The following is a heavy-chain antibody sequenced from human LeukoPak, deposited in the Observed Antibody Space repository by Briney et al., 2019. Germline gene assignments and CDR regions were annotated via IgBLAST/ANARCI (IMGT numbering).Heavy chain of an antibody. CDR1: GFTFSSYA. CDR2: ISGSGGST. V-gene: IGHV3-23*01. Sequence: GGSLRLSCAASGFTFSSYAMSWVRQAPGKGLEWVSAISGSGGSTYYADSVKGRFTISRDNSKNTLYLQMNSLRAEDTAVYYCARKGRLYDFWSGPRSGWYYYMDVWGKGTTVTVSS. D-gene: IGHD3-3*01. J-gene: IGHJ6*03. CDR3: ARKGRLYDFWSGPRSGWYYYMDV.